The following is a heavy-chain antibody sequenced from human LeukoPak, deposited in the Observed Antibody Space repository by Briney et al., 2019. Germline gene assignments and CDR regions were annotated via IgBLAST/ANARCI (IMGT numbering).Heavy chain of an antibody. D-gene: IGHD2-15*01. CDR2: ISAYNGNT. CDR3: AREVVVPDHYFDY. J-gene: IGHJ4*02. CDR1: GGTFISYA. V-gene: IGHV1-18*01. Sequence: GASVKVSCKASGGTFISYAISWVRQAPGQGLEWMGWISAYNGNTNYAQKLQGRVTMTTDTSTSTAYMELRSLRSDDTAVYYCAREVVVPDHYFDYWGQGTLVTVSS.